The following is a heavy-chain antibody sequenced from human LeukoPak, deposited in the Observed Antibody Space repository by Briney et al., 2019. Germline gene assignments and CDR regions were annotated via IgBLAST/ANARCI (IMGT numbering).Heavy chain of an antibody. J-gene: IGHJ4*02. CDR2: ISYDGSNK. V-gene: IGHV3-30*18. Sequence: PGRSLRLSCAASGFTFGSYGMHWVRQAPGKGLEWVAVISYDGSNKYYADSVKGRFTISRDNSKNTLYLQMNSLRAEDTAVYYCAKGRPVDYWGQGTLVTVSS. CDR3: AKGRPVDY. CDR1: GFTFGSYG.